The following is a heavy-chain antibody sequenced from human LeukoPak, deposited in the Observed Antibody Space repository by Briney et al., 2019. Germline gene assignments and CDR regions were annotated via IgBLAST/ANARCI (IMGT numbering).Heavy chain of an antibody. Sequence: GASVKVSCKASGYTFTSYDINWVRQATGQGLEWMGWMNPNSGNTGYAQKFQGRVIMTRNTPISTAYMELSSLRSEDTAVYYCVFGTYYYDSSDYWGQGTLVTVSS. CDR3: VFGTYYYDSSDY. D-gene: IGHD3-22*01. V-gene: IGHV1-8*01. J-gene: IGHJ4*02. CDR1: GYTFTSYD. CDR2: MNPNSGNT.